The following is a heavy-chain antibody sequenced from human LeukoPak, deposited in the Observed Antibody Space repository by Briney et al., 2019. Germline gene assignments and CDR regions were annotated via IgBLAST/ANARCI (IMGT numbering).Heavy chain of an antibody. CDR2: IDSDGSST. J-gene: IGHJ4*02. CDR3: ARSGAPTPDY. V-gene: IGHV3-74*01. D-gene: IGHD2-15*01. Sequence: SGGSLRLSCAASGFTFSSYWTHWVRQAPGKGLVWVSRIDSDGSSTIYADSVKGRFTISRDNAKNTLNLQMNSLRAEDTGLYYCARSGAPTPDYWGQGTLVIVSS. CDR1: GFTFSSYW.